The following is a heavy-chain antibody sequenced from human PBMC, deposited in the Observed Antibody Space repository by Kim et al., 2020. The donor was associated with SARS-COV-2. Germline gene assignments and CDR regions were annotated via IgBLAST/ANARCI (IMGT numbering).Heavy chain of an antibody. CDR3: ARLVVRLRYFDWLLNYYYMDV. V-gene: IGHV1-8*01. Sequence: ASVKVSCKASGYTFTSYDINWVRQATGQGLEWMGWMNPNSGNTGYAQKFQGRVTMTRNTSISTAYMELSSLRSEDTAVYYCARLVVRLRYFDWLLNYYYMDVWGKGTTVTVSS. CDR2: MNPNSGNT. CDR1: GYTFTSYD. D-gene: IGHD3-9*01. J-gene: IGHJ6*03.